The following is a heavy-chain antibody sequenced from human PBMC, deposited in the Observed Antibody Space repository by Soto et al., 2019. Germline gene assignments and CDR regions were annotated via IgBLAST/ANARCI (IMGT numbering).Heavy chain of an antibody. CDR3: ARDTESNRYND. J-gene: IGHJ1*01. V-gene: IGHV1-18*01. Sequence: ASVKVCCKTSGYTFSTSGISWVRQAPGQGLEWVGWIRPDNGNRKSAQRLQGRVTLTTDTSASTAYMELRSMTSDDTAMYYCARDTESNRYNDWGQGTLVTVSS. D-gene: IGHD1-20*01. CDR1: GYTFSTSG. CDR2: IRPDNGNR.